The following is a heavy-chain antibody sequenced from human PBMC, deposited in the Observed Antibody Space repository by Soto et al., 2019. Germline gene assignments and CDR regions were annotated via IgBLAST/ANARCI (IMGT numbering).Heavy chain of an antibody. D-gene: IGHD5-12*01. CDR2: IYPGDSDT. J-gene: IGHJ5*02. V-gene: IGHV5-51*01. Sequence: GESLKISCKGSGYSFTSYWIGWVRQMPGKGLEWMGIIYPGDSDTRYSPSFQGQVTISADKSISTAYLQWSSLKASDTAMYYCARGRYSGYDPSGWFDPWGQGTLVTV. CDR1: GYSFTSYW. CDR3: ARGRYSGYDPSGWFDP.